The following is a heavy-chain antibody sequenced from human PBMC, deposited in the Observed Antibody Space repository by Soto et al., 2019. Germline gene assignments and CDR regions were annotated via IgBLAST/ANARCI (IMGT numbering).Heavy chain of an antibody. CDR3: ARSMTTVTTNDY. Sequence: SETLSLTCTVSGGSISSYYGGWFRQPPGKGLEWIGYIYYSGSTTYHPSLKSRVTISVDRSKNQFSLKLTSVTAADTAVYYCARSMTTVTTNDYWGQGTLVTVSS. V-gene: IGHV4-59*12. D-gene: IGHD4-17*01. J-gene: IGHJ4*02. CDR2: IYYSGST. CDR1: GGSISSYY.